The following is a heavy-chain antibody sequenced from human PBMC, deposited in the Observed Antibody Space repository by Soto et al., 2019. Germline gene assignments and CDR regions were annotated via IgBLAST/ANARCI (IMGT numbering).Heavy chain of an antibody. V-gene: IGHV3-30-3*01. J-gene: IGHJ4*02. CDR1: GCTFRSYA. D-gene: IGHD6-25*01. CDR3: ARDKIAAAGPSDY. Sequence: GGSLRLSCAASGCTFRSYAMHWVRQAQGRGLEWVAVISYDGSNKYYADSANGRFTISRDNAKNTLYLQMNSLRAEDTAVYYCARDKIAAAGPSDYWGQGTLVTVSS. CDR2: ISYDGSNK.